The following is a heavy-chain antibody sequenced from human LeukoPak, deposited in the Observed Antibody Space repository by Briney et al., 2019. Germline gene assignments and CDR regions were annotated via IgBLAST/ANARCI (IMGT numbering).Heavy chain of an antibody. D-gene: IGHD2-21*01. CDR1: GGSISSSSYY. V-gene: IGHV4-39*01. J-gene: IGHJ4*02. CDR3: ARLVARGMGY. CDR2: IYYSGST. Sequence: SETLSLTCTVSGGSISSSSYYWGWIRQPPGKGLEWIGGIYYSGSTYYNPSLKSRVTISVDTSKNQFSLKLSSVTAADTAVYYCARLVARGMGYWGQGTLVTVSS.